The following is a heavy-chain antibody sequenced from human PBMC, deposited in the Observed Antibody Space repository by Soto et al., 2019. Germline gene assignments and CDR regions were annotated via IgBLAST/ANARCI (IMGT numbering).Heavy chain of an antibody. J-gene: IGHJ4*02. CDR1: GFRFRDFS. CDR3: AREQYNNYYFDY. D-gene: IGHD4-4*01. V-gene: IGHV3-30-3*01. Sequence: PGGSLRLSCAASGFRFRDFSMHWVRQAPGKGLEWVAVISYDGSNKYYADSVKGRFTISRDNSKNTLYLQMNSLRAEDTAVYYCAREQYNNYYFDYWGQGTLVTVSS. CDR2: ISYDGSNK.